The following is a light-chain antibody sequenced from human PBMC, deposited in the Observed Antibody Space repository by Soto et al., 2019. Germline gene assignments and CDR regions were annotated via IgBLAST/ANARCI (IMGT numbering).Light chain of an antibody. CDR2: EVS. CDR3: SSYTSSGALV. CDR1: SSDVGGYNY. V-gene: IGLV2-14*01. J-gene: IGLJ1*01. Sequence: QSALTQPASVSGSPGQSITISCTGTSSDVGGYNYVSWYQQHPDKAPKLMIYEVSNRPSGVSNRFSGSKSDNTASLTISGLQAEDEADYYCSSYTSSGALVFGTGTKLTVL.